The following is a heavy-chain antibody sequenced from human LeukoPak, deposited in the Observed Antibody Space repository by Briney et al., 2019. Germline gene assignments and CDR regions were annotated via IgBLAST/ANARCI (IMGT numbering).Heavy chain of an antibody. CDR3: ARDRKGYSYGYFDY. CDR1: DMTFSNYR. Sequence: GGSLRLSCVASDMTFSNYRMNWVRQAPGKGLEWVSYISGPSTTIYYADSVRGRFTISRDNAKNALYLQMNSLRAEDTAVYYCARDRKGYSYGYFDYWGQGILVTVSS. CDR2: ISGPSTTI. V-gene: IGHV3-48*04. J-gene: IGHJ4*02. D-gene: IGHD5-12*01.